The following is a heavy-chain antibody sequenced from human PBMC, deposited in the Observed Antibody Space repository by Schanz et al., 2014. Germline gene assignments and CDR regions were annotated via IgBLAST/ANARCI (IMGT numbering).Heavy chain of an antibody. CDR3: ARDADYNPTSDFWYDAYDF. CDR1: GFTFSDSF. V-gene: IGHV3-11*04. Sequence: QVLLVESGGGLVKPGGSLRLSCSASGFTFSDSFMSWIRQTPGKGLEWLSYISSSGNIIHYADSVKGRFTVSRDNAENSLYLHMRSLRVDDTAVYYCARDADYNPTSDFWYDAYDFWGQGTVVTVSS. D-gene: IGHD1-1*01. J-gene: IGHJ3*01. CDR2: ISSSGNII.